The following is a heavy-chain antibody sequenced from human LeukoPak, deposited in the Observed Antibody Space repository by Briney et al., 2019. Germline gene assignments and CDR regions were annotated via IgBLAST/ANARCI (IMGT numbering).Heavy chain of an antibody. J-gene: IGHJ5*02. Sequence: GGSLRLSCAASGFTFSSYAMSWVRQAPGKGLEWVSAISGSGGNTYFADSVKGRFTISRDNAKNSLYLQMNSLRAEDTAVYYCARAFRLRSTGEWFDPWGQGTLVTVSS. CDR1: GFTFSSYA. CDR3: ARAFRLRSTGEWFDP. CDR2: ISGSGGNT. V-gene: IGHV3-23*01. D-gene: IGHD3-16*01.